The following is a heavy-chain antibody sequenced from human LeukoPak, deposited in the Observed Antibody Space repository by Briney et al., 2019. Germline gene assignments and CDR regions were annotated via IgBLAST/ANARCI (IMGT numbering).Heavy chain of an antibody. CDR1: GFTFSSYG. Sequence: QPGTSLRLSCAASGFTFSSYGMHWVRQAPGKGLEWVAVVSVVGRNTIQADSVKGRFTISRANSKNMLYLQMNSLRAEDTAVYYCAKPYYYGSRIYMDYWGQGTLVTVSS. J-gene: IGHJ4*02. CDR3: AKPYYYGSRIYMDY. V-gene: IGHV3-30*18. D-gene: IGHD3-10*01. CDR2: VSVVGRNT.